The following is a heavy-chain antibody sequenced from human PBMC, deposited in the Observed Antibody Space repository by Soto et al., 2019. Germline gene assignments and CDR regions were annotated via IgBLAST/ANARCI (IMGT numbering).Heavy chain of an antibody. CDR1: GYSFTSYG. Sequence: GVRVKVSCKASGYSFTSYGISWVRQAPGQGLEWMGWISAYNGNTNYAQKLPGRVTMTTDTSTSTAYRELRSLRSDDTAVYYCARRVGHYDFWSGPAGFDPWGNGTLVTVSS. J-gene: IGHJ5*02. D-gene: IGHD3-3*01. CDR3: ARRVGHYDFWSGPAGFDP. V-gene: IGHV1-18*04. CDR2: ISAYNGNT.